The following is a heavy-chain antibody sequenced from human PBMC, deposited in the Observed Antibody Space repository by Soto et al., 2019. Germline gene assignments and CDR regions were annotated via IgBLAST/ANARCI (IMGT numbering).Heavy chain of an antibody. Sequence: GESLKFSCKGSGYSFTSYWNGWVRQMPGKGLEWKGIIYPGDSNTRYSPSLQGQVTISVDKSISTAYLQWSSLKATDTAMYYCARHAYDFWSGHPNPRYYYGMDVWGQGTTVTVSS. J-gene: IGHJ6*02. CDR2: IYPGDSNT. CDR1: GYSFTSYW. D-gene: IGHD3-3*01. CDR3: ARHAYDFWSGHPNPRYYYGMDV. V-gene: IGHV5-51*01.